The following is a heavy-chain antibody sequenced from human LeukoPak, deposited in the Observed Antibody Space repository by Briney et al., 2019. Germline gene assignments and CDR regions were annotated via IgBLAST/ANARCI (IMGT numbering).Heavy chain of an antibody. J-gene: IGHJ4*02. V-gene: IGHV4-4*02. Sequence: SETLSLTCAVSGGSISSNNWWSWVRQPPGKGLEWIGEISHSGSTGYNPSLKSRVTISVDKSKNHFSLRLSSVTAADTAVYYCARNMVGETTFDYWGQGTLVTVSS. CDR2: ISHSGST. D-gene: IGHD2/OR15-2a*01. CDR3: ARNMVGETTFDY. CDR1: GGSISSNNW.